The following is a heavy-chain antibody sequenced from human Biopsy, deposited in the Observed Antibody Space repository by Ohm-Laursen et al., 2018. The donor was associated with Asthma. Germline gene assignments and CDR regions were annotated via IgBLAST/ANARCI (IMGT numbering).Heavy chain of an antibody. CDR1: GYTFTSYY. CDR3: ASPSSSREILYYYYNMDI. J-gene: IGHJ6*02. V-gene: IGHV1-46*01. CDR2: INPFGGSS. Sequence: VSVKVSCKASGYTFTSYYMHWVRQAPGHGLEWMGMINPFGGSSNIAQKFQGRVTISADIFTKTAYLEVSSLRSDDTAVYYCASPSSSREILYYYYNMDIWGQGTTVTV. D-gene: IGHD6-13*01.